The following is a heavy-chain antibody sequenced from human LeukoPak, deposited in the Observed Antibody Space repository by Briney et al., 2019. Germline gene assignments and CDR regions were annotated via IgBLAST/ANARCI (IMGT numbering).Heavy chain of an antibody. Sequence: GGSLRLSCAASGFTVSSNYMSWVRQAPGKGLEWVSVIYSGGSTYYADSVKGRFTISRDNSKNTLYLQMNSLRAEDTAVYYCARDAYSSGWYSDYWGQGTLVTVCS. D-gene: IGHD6-19*01. CDR1: GFTVSSNY. V-gene: IGHV3-53*01. CDR3: ARDAYSSGWYSDY. CDR2: IYSGGST. J-gene: IGHJ4*02.